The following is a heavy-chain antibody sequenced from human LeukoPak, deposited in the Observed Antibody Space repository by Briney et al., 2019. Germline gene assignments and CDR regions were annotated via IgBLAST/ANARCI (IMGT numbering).Heavy chain of an antibody. D-gene: IGHD4-17*01. Sequence: PSGTLSLTCTVSGGSIRSGSNSWGWIRQPPGKGLEWIGTFHSSGNTYYNPSLSSRVSVSVDTSKNHFSLNLSLVSAADTALYYCARLPTGFPNWFDSWGQGTLVTVSS. CDR1: GGSIRSGSNS. J-gene: IGHJ5*01. CDR3: ARLPTGFPNWFDS. V-gene: IGHV4-39*02. CDR2: FHSSGNT.